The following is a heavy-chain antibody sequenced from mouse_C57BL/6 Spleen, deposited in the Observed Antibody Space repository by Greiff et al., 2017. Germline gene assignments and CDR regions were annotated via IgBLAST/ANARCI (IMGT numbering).Heavy chain of an antibody. CDR2: IYPGDGDT. Sequence: QVQLQQSGPELVKPGASVKISCKASGYAFSSSWMNWVKQRPGKGLEWIGRIYPGDGDTNYNGKFKGKATLTADKSYSTAYMQLSSLTSEDSAVYFCARARNYYGSDWYFDVWGTGTTVTVSS. J-gene: IGHJ1*03. CDR3: ARARNYYGSDWYFDV. CDR1: GYAFSSSW. V-gene: IGHV1-82*01. D-gene: IGHD1-1*01.